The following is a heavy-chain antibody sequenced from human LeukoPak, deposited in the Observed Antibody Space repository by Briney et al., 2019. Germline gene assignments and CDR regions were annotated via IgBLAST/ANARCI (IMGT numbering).Heavy chain of an antibody. CDR3: ATYSSGWYYFDY. J-gene: IGHJ4*02. CDR2: IYSSGST. Sequence: PSETLSLTCSVSGGSISRSPYYWTWIRQPPGTGLEWIGNIYSSGSTYYNPSLKSRVTISVDTSKNQFSLKLNSVTAADTAIYYCATYSSGWYYFDYWGQGTLVTVSS. D-gene: IGHD6-19*01. V-gene: IGHV4-39*01. CDR1: GGSISRSPYY.